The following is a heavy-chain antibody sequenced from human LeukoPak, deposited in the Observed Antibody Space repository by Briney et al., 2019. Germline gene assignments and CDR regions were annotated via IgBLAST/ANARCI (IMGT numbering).Heavy chain of an antibody. CDR3: ARDLHYDY. CDR1: GFTVSTNY. Sequence: GGSLRLSCTVSGFTVSTNYMSWVRQAAGKGLEWVCVIYRDESTKYADSVKGRFTISRDNSKNTVYLQMNSLRAEDTAVYYCARDLHYDYWGQGTLVTVSS. CDR2: IYRDEST. J-gene: IGHJ4*02. V-gene: IGHV3-66*01.